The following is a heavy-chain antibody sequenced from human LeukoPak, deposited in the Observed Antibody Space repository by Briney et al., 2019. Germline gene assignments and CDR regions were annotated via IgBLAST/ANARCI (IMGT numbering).Heavy chain of an antibody. CDR2: ISSSSSYI. Sequence: GGSLRLSCAASGFTFSSYSMNWVRQAPGKGLEWVSSISSSSSYIYYADSVKGRFTISRDNAKNSLYLQMNSLRAEDTAVYYCASLYYDYVWGGYYYGYWGQGTLVTVSS. CDR1: GFTFSSYS. D-gene: IGHD3-16*01. J-gene: IGHJ4*02. CDR3: ASLYYDYVWGGYYYGY. V-gene: IGHV3-21*01.